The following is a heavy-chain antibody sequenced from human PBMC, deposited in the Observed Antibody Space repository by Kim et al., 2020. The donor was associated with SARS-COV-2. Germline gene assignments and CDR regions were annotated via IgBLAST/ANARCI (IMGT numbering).Heavy chain of an antibody. J-gene: IGHJ4*01. CDR1: GGSISSGGYS. CDR3: ARGPSLRLGELSLFDY. CDR2: IYYSGST. D-gene: IGHD3-16*02. Sequence: SETLSLTCAVSGGSISSGGYSWSWIRQPPGKGLEWIGYIYYSGSTYYNPSLKSRVTISVDRSKNQFSLKLSSVIAADTAVYYCARGPSLRLGELSLFDY. V-gene: IGHV4-30-2*01.